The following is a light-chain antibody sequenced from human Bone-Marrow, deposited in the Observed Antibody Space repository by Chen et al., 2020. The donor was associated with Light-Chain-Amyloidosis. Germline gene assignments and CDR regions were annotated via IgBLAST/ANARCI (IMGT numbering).Light chain of an antibody. V-gene: IGKV3-20*01. CDR3: QQYGNSPLWT. Sequence: EIVLTQSPGTLALSPGERATLSLRASQSVSTSYLAWYQQKPVQAPRLLIYGASTRATYIPDRFSGGGSGTDFILTISRVEPEDVAVYYCQQYGNSPLWTFGQGTKVEIK. J-gene: IGKJ1*01. CDR2: GAS. CDR1: QSVSTSY.